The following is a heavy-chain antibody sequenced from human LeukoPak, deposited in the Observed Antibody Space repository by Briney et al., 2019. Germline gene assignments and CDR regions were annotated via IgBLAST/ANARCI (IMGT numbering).Heavy chain of an antibody. D-gene: IGHD1-26*01. Sequence: PGGSLRLSCAASGFTFSSYSMNWVRQAPGKGLEWVSSISSSSSYIYYADSVRGRFTISRDNAKDSLYLQMNSLGPEDTAVYYCARDPYSGNYGNYYYYYMDVWGKGTTVTISS. CDR2: ISSSSSYI. V-gene: IGHV3-21*01. CDR1: GFTFSSYS. J-gene: IGHJ6*03. CDR3: ARDPYSGNYGNYYYYYMDV.